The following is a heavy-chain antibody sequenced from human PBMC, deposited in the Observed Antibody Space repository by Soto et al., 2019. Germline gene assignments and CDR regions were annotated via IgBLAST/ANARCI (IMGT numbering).Heavy chain of an antibody. CDR3: ARISSGYDY. J-gene: IGHJ4*02. V-gene: IGHV4-30-2*01. Sequence: PSETLSLTCTFSGGSISSSSYYWGWIRQPPGKGLEWIGYIYHSGSTYYNPSLKSRVTISVDRSKNQFSLKLSSVTAADTAVYYCARISSGYDYWGQGTLVTVSS. CDR1: GGSISSSSYY. D-gene: IGHD3-22*01. CDR2: IYHSGST.